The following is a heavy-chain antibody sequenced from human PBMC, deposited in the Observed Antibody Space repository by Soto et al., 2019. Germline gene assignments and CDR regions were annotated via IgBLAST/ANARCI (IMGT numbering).Heavy chain of an antibody. CDR3: AIRGGDGYDLPDAFDI. V-gene: IGHV3-11*01. CDR1: GFTFSDYY. Sequence: GGSLRLSCAASGFTFSDYYMSWIRQAPGKGLEWVSYISSSGSTIYYADSVKGRFTISRDNAKNSLYLQMNSLRAEDTAVYYCAIRGGDGYDLPDAFDIWGRGTMVTVSS. CDR2: ISSSGSTI. J-gene: IGHJ3*02. D-gene: IGHD5-12*01.